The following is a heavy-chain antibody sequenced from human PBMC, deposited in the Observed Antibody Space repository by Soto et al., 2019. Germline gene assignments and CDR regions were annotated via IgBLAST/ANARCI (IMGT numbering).Heavy chain of an antibody. CDR3: ATVRLRRYYYDYMDV. J-gene: IGHJ6*03. Sequence: ASVKVSCKVSGYTLTELSMHWVRQAPGKGLEWMGGFDPEDGETIYAQKFQGRVTMTEDTSTDTAYMELSSLRSEDTAVYYCATVRLRRYYYDYMDVWGKGTTVTVSS. CDR2: FDPEDGET. D-gene: IGHD3-10*01. CDR1: GYTLTELS. V-gene: IGHV1-24*01.